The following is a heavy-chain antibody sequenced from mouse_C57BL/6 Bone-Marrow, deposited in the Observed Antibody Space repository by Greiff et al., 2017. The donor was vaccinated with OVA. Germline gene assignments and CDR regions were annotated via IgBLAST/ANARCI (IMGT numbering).Heavy chain of an antibody. CDR1: GFAFSSYD. CDR3: ARLRYYAMDY. CDR2: ISSGGGST. J-gene: IGHJ4*01. D-gene: IGHD1-1*01. Sequence: EVKLMESGGGLVKPGGSLKLSCAASGFAFSSYDMSWVRQTPEKRLEWVAYISSGGGSTYYPDTVKGRFTISRDNAKNTLYLQMSSLKSEDTAMYYCARLRYYAMDYWGQGTSVTVSS. V-gene: IGHV5-12-1*01.